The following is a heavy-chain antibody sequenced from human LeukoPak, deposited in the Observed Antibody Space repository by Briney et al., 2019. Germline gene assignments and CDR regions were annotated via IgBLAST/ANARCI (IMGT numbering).Heavy chain of an antibody. Sequence: GGSLRLSCAASGFTFSSYWMSWVRQAPGKGLEWVANIKQDGSEKYYVDSVKGRFTISRDNAKNTLYLQMNSLRAEDTAVYYCAKEVDQQAVRFDYWGQGTLVTVSS. V-gene: IGHV3-7*01. J-gene: IGHJ4*02. CDR3: AKEVDQQAVRFDY. D-gene: IGHD2-2*01. CDR2: IKQDGSEK. CDR1: GFTFSSYW.